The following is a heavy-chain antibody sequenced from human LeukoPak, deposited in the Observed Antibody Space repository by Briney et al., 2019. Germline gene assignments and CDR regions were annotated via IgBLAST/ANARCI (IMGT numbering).Heavy chain of an antibody. CDR3: ARKDGDY. CDR2: IYYSGST. V-gene: IGHV4-59*11. Sequence: SETLSLTCTVSGGSISSHYWSWIRQPPGKGLEWIGYIYYSGSTLFNPSLKSRVAMSVDLTKNQLSLKLTSVTAADTAMYYCARKDGDYWGRGTLVTVPS. J-gene: IGHJ4*02. CDR1: GGSISSHY.